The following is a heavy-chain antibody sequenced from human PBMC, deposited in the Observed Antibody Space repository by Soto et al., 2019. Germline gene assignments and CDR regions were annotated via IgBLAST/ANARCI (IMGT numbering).Heavy chain of an antibody. Sequence: ASVKVSCKASGGTFSSYAISWVRQAPGQGLEWMGWIRVYNGNTNYAQKLQGRVTMTTDTSTSTAYMELRSLKSDDTAVYYCARAYYDTNGYSLDPWGQGTLVTVSS. D-gene: IGHD3-22*01. J-gene: IGHJ5*02. CDR2: IRVYNGNT. V-gene: IGHV1-18*01. CDR1: GGTFSSYA. CDR3: ARAYYDTNGYSLDP.